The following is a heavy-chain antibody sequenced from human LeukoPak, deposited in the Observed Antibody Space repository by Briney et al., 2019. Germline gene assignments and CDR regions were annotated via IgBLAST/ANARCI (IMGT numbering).Heavy chain of an antibody. V-gene: IGHV3-21*01. CDR2: ISSSSSYI. CDR3: ARLEGFSSAFDI. Sequence: PGGSLRLSCAASGFTFSSYSMNWVRQAPRKGLEWVSSISSSSSYIYYADSVKGRFTISRDNAKNSLYLQMNSLRAADTAVYYCARLEGFSSAFDIWGQGTMVTVSS. D-gene: IGHD3-10*01. CDR1: GFTFSSYS. J-gene: IGHJ3*02.